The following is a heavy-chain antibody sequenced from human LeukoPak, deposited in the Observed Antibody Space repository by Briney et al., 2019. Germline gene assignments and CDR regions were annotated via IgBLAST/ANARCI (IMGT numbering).Heavy chain of an antibody. V-gene: IGHV3-74*01. Sequence: GGSLRLSCAASGFTFSSYWMHWVRQAPGKGLVWVSRLISDGSSAGYADSVKGRFTISRDNTKNTLYLQMNSLRAEDTAVYYCVRDSRYCPDAWGQGTTVTVSS. CDR2: LISDGSSA. CDR1: GFTFSSYW. D-gene: IGHD2-8*02. CDR3: VRDSRYCPDA. J-gene: IGHJ6*02.